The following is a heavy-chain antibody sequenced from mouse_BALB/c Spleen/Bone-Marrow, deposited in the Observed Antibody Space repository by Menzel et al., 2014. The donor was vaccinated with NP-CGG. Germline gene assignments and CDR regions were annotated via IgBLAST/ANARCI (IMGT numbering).Heavy chain of an antibody. D-gene: IGHD2-2*01. CDR2: ISYDGSN. CDR3: ARLDGYDWYFDV. J-gene: IGHJ1*01. CDR1: GYAITSGYN. Sequence: EVQLVESGPGLVKPSQSLSLTCSVTGYAITSGYNWNWIRQFLGNKLERMGYISYDGSNNYNPSLKNRISITRDTSKNQFFLKLNSVTSEDTATYYCARLDGYDWYFDVWGAGTRSPSPQ. V-gene: IGHV3-6*02.